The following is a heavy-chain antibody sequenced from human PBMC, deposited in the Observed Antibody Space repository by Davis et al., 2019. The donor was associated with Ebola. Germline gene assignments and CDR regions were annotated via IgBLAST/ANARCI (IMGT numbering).Heavy chain of an antibody. D-gene: IGHD4-17*01. Sequence: SGPTLVKPTQTLTLTCTFSGFSLSTRGMCLSWIRLPPAYALDSLARLDCDDDKYYSTSLKTRLTISKDTSKNQVVLTMTNMEPVDTATYYCARTACHDYGDYRHYYYGMDVWGQGTTVTVSS. J-gene: IGHJ6*02. CDR2: LDCDDDK. CDR1: GFSLSTRGMC. V-gene: IGHV2-70*11. CDR3: ARTACHDYGDYRHYYYGMDV.